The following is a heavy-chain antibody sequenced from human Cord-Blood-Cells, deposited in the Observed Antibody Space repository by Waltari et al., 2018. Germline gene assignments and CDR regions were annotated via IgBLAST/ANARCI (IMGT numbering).Heavy chain of an antibody. CDR1: GFTFSSYS. D-gene: IGHD1-26*01. CDR2: ISSSSSYI. J-gene: IGHJ3*02. CDR3: ARALVGATAFDI. Sequence: EVQLVESGGGLVKPGGSLRLSCAASGFTFSSYSMNWVRQAPGKGLEWVSSISSSSSYIYYADSVKGRFTISRDNAKNSLYLQMNSLRAEDTAVYYCARALVGATAFDIWGQGTMVTVSS. V-gene: IGHV3-21*01.